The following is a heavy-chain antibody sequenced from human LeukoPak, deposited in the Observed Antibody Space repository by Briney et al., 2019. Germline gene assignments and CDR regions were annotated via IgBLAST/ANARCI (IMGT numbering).Heavy chain of an antibody. D-gene: IGHD6-25*01. J-gene: IGHJ4*02. V-gene: IGHV5-51*01. CDR3: ARLLAAPYYINF. CDR2: IYPRDSDT. CDR1: GYKFTNYW. Sequence: AGESLKISCKGSGYKFTNYWIAWVRQMPGQGLEWLGIIYPRDSDTRYSPSFQGQVSISVDTSIDTAYLLWSSVKASDTAMYYCARLLAAPYYINFWGQGTLVTVSS.